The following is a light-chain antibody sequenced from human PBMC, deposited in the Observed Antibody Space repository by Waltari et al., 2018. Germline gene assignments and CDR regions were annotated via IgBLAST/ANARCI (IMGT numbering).Light chain of an antibody. Sequence: EIVMTQSPATLSVSPGETATLSCSASQSVSSNVAWYQKKPGQSPRLLIYDASTRATSLPAKFRGSGSGTEFTLTISSLQSEDFAVYYCQQYNRWPPITFGHGTRLEIK. CDR1: QSVSSN. V-gene: IGKV3-15*01. CDR2: DAS. J-gene: IGKJ5*01. CDR3: QQYNRWPPIT.